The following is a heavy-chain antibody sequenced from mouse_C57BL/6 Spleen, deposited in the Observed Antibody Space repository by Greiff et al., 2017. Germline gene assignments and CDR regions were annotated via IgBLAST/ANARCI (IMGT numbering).Heavy chain of an antibody. V-gene: IGHV1-61*01. D-gene: IGHD2-4*01. CDR2: IYPSDSET. CDR1: GYTFTSYW. J-gene: IGHJ1*03. CDR3: AKEGDYDGYFDV. Sequence: QVQLQQSGAELVRPGSSVKLSCKASGYTFTSYWMAWVKQRPGQGLEWIGNIYPSDSETHYNQKFKDKATLTVDKSSSTAYMQLSSLTSEDSAVYYCAKEGDYDGYFDVWGTGTTVTVSS.